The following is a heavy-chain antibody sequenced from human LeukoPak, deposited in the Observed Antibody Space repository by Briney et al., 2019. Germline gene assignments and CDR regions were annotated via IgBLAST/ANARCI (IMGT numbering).Heavy chain of an antibody. CDR2: IYYSGST. Sequence: SETLSLTCTVSGGSISTYYWSWIRKPPGKGLEWIGYIYYSGSTNYNPSLKSRVTISVDTSKNQFSLKLSSVTAADTAVYYCARDRSEFDYWGQGTLVTVSS. V-gene: IGHV4-59*01. CDR3: ARDRSEFDY. CDR1: GGSISTYY. J-gene: IGHJ4*02.